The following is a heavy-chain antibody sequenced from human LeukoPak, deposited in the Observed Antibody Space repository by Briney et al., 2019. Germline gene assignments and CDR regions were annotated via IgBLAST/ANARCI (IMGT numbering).Heavy chain of an antibody. V-gene: IGHV1-18*01. Sequence: ASVKVSCKASGYTFTSYGISWVRHAPGQGLEWMGWISAYNGNTNYAQKLQGRVTMTTDTSTSTAYMELRSLRSDDTAVYYCARVGSYGDYVGWFDPRGQGTLVTVSS. J-gene: IGHJ5*02. CDR1: GYTFTSYG. CDR3: ARVGSYGDYVGWFDP. CDR2: ISAYNGNT. D-gene: IGHD4-17*01.